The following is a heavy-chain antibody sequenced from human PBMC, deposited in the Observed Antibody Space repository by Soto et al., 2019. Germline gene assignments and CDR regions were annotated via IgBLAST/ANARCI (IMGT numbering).Heavy chain of an antibody. V-gene: IGHV1-3*01. CDR1: GYTFTSYA. CDR3: ARGGVATITAYFDY. CDR2: INAGNGNT. J-gene: IGHJ4*02. D-gene: IGHD5-12*01. Sequence: ASVKVSCKASGYTFTSYAMHWVRQAPGQRLEWMGWINAGNGNTKYSQKFQGRVTMTRDTSASTAYMELSRLRSDDTAVYYCARGGVATITAYFDYWGQGTLVTVSS.